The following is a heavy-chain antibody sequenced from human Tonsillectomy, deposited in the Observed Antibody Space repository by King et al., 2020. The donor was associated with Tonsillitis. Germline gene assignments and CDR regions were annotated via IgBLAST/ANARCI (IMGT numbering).Heavy chain of an antibody. V-gene: IGHV3-30-3*01. CDR2: ISNDGSNK. Sequence: VQLVESGGGVVQPGRSLRLSCAASGFTFSTYAMHWVRQAPGKGLEWVAVISNDGSNKYYADSVKGRFTIYRDTSKNTLYLQMSTLRAEDTAVYYCARDLRADGYNSGLDYWGQGTLVTVSS. CDR3: ARDLRADGYNSGLDY. CDR1: GFTFSTYA. J-gene: IGHJ4*02. D-gene: IGHD5-24*01.